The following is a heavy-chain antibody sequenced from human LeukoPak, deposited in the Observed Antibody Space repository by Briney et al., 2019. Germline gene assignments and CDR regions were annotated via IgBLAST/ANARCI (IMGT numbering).Heavy chain of an antibody. D-gene: IGHD3-22*01. CDR3: ATLYYYDSSGYYYRGETGFDY. CDR1: GVSISSSSYY. CDR2: INYSGST. V-gene: IGHV4-39*01. Sequence: PSEILSLTCTVSGVSISSSSYYWGWIRQPPGKGLEWIGSINYSGSTYYNPSLKSRVTISVDTSKNQFSLKLSSVTAADTAVYYCATLYYYDSSGYYYRGETGFDYWGQGTLVTVSS. J-gene: IGHJ4*02.